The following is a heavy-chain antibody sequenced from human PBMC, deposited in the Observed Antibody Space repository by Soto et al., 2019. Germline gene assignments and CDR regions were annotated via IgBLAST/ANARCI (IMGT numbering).Heavy chain of an antibody. CDR3: ATYGSGTYQPPTFDY. CDR2: IYYSGST. V-gene: IGHV4-31*03. D-gene: IGHD3-10*01. CDR1: GGSISSGGYY. Sequence: QVQLQESGPGLVKPSQTLSLTCTVSGGSISSGGYYWSWIRQHPGKGLEWIGYIYYSGSTYYNPSLKIRVTVSVDTSKNQCSLKLSSVTAADTAVYYCATYGSGTYQPPTFDYWGQGTLVTVSS. J-gene: IGHJ4*02.